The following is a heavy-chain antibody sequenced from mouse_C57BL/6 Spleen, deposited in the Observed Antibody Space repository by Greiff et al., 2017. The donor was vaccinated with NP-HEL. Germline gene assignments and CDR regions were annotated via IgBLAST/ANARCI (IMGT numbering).Heavy chain of an antibody. J-gene: IGHJ4*01. CDR2: ILPGRGST. Sequence: VQLQQSGAELMKPGASVKLSCQATGYTFTGYWIEWVKQRPGHGLEWIGEILPGRGSTNYNEKFKGKATFTADTSSNTAYMQLSSLTTEDSAIYYCARSNYYGSRGYAMDYWGQGTSVTVSS. CDR1: GYTFTGYW. D-gene: IGHD1-1*01. V-gene: IGHV1-9*01. CDR3: ARSNYYGSRGYAMDY.